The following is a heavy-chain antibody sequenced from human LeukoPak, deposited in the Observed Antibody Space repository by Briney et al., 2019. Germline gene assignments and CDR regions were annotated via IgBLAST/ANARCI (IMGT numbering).Heavy chain of an antibody. Sequence: ASVKVSCKASGGTFSSYAIRWVRQAPGQGLEWMGWISAYNGNTNYAQKLQGRVTMTTDTSTSTAYMELRSLRSDDTAVYYCARGSNQGTLDYWGQGTLVTVSS. CDR3: ARGSNQGTLDY. V-gene: IGHV1-18*01. CDR1: GGTFSSYA. CDR2: ISAYNGNT. J-gene: IGHJ4*02. D-gene: IGHD1-7*01.